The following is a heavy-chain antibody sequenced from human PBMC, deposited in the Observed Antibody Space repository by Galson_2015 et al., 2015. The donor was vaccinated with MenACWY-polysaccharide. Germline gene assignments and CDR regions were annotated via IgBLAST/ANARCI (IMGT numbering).Heavy chain of an antibody. CDR1: GGSISGGGHH. CDR3: AGIPSTMSSFGWFDP. D-gene: IGHD5/OR15-5a*01. V-gene: IGHV4-31*03. Sequence: TLSLTCIVSGGSISGGGHHWTWIRQHPGKGLEWIGYIFYSGIAYSNPSLKSRVTISADRSNNQFSLKLSSVTAADTAVYYCAGIPSTMSSFGWFDPWGQGTLVTVSS. CDR2: IFYSGIA. J-gene: IGHJ5*02.